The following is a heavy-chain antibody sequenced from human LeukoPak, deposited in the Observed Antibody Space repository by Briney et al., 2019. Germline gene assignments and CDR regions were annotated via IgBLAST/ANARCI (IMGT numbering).Heavy chain of an antibody. V-gene: IGHV3-21*01. Sequence: GGSLRLSCTASGFMFSWYRMTWVRQAPGKGLEWVSSISSSSTYIYYADSVKGRFTISRDNAKNSLFLQMNSLRAEDTAVYYCAKDIFDFWSGYYMNAFDIWGQGTMVTVSS. J-gene: IGHJ3*02. CDR3: AKDIFDFWSGYYMNAFDI. D-gene: IGHD3-3*01. CDR1: GFMFSWYR. CDR2: ISSSSTYI.